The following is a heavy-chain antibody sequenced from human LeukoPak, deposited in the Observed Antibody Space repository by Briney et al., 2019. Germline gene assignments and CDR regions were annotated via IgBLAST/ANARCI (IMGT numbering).Heavy chain of an antibody. D-gene: IGHD5-18*01. J-gene: IGHJ4*02. CDR3: ARGPETAMVPRY. CDR2: IYSGGST. Sequence: PGGSLRLSCAASGFTVSSNYMSWVRQAPGKGLEWVSVIYSGGSTYYADSVKGRFTISRGNSKNTLYLQMSSLRVEDTAVYYCARGPETAMVPRYWGQGTLVTVSS. CDR1: GFTVSSNY. V-gene: IGHV3-53*01.